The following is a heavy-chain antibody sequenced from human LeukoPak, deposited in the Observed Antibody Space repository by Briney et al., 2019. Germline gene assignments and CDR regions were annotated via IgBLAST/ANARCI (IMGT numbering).Heavy chain of an antibody. V-gene: IGHV1-18*01. D-gene: IGHD1-7*01. Sequence: GASVKVSCKVSGDTFVKYGISWVRQAPGQGLEWMGWISTGNGNTNYGQKFQGRVTMTADTSTGTAYMELRSLRSDDAAMYYCARANNWNYALGYWGQGTLVTVSS. CDR3: ARANNWNYALGY. J-gene: IGHJ4*02. CDR2: ISTGNGNT. CDR1: GDTFVKYG.